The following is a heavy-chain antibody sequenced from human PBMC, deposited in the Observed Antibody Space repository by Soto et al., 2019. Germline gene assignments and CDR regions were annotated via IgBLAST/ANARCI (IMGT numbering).Heavy chain of an antibody. CDR1: GYTFTTYG. CDR2: INAYNGNT. D-gene: IGHD6-19*01. J-gene: IGHJ4*02. Sequence: QVQLVQSGAEVKKPGASVKVSCKASGYTFTTYGISWVRQAPGQGLEWMGWINAYNGNTNYGQKFQDRVTMTTHTSTSTAYMELRSLRSDDTAVYYCAGEYVGGTYIDYWGQGTLVTVSS. V-gene: IGHV1-18*01. CDR3: AGEYVGGTYIDY.